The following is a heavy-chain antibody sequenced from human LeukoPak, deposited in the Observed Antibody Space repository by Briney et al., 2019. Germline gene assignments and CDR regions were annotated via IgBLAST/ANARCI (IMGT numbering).Heavy chain of an antibody. J-gene: IGHJ4*02. CDR3: ARNYDFWSGHGDPLGSMYDY. CDR2: IIPIFGTA. Sequence: ASVKVSCKAPGGTFSSYAISWVRQAPGQGLEWMGGIIPIFGTANYAQKFQGRVTITADESTSTAYMELSSLRSEDTAVYYCARNYDFWSGHGDPLGSMYDYWGQGTLVTVSS. D-gene: IGHD3-3*01. CDR1: GGTFSSYA. V-gene: IGHV1-69*01.